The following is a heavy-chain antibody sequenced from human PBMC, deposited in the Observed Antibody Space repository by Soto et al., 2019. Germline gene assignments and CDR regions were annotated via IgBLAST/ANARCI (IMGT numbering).Heavy chain of an antibody. CDR2: IYSSGST. CDR3: ARDQMYYDILTGYYGMDV. V-gene: IGHV4-59*01. J-gene: IGHJ6*02. D-gene: IGHD3-9*01. CDR1: GGSISNYY. Sequence: PSETLSLTCTVSGGSISNYYWNWIRQSPGKGLEWIGYIYSSGSTHYNPSLQNRVTISIDTSKNQVSLKVNSVTAADTAVYYCARDQMYYDILTGYYGMDVWGQGTTVTVSS.